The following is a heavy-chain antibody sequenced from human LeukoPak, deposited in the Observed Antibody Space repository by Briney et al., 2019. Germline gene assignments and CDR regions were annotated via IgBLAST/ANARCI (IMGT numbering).Heavy chain of an antibody. CDR2: ISAYNGNT. CDR3: ARASGLMVYASPPFDY. V-gene: IGHV1-18*01. D-gene: IGHD2-8*01. CDR1: GYTFTSYG. J-gene: IGHJ4*02. Sequence: AASVKVSCKASGYTFTSYGISWVRQAPGQGLEWMGWISAYNGNTNYAQKLQGRVTMTTDTSTSTAYMELRSLRSDDTAVYYCARASGLMVYASPPFDYWGQGTLVTVSS.